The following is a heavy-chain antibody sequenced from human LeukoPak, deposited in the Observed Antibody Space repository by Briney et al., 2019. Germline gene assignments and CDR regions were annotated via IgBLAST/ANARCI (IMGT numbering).Heavy chain of an antibody. V-gene: IGHV3-30-3*01. CDR3: AREGRIAARNWGYYYYYYMDV. CDR2: ISYDGSNK. D-gene: IGHD6-6*01. J-gene: IGHJ6*03. CDR1: GFTFSSYA. Sequence: GGSLRLSCAASGFTFSSYATHWVRQAPGKGLEWVAVISYDGSNKYYADSVKGRFTISRDNSKNTLYLQMNSLRAEDTAVYYCAREGRIAARNWGYYYYYYMDVWGKGTTVTVSS.